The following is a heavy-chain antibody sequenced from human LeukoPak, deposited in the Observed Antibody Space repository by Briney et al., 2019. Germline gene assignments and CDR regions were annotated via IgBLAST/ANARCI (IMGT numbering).Heavy chain of an antibody. D-gene: IGHD5-12*01. CDR2: ISSSSSTI. V-gene: IGHV3-48*01. CDR1: GFTFSSYS. CDR3: ARDGLRSFSGLDY. J-gene: IGHJ4*02. Sequence: GGSLRLSCAASGFTFSSYSMNWVRQAPGKGLEWVSYISSSSSTIYYADSVRGRFTISRDNAKNSLYLQMNSLRAEDTAVYYCARDGLRSFSGLDYWGQGTLLTVSS.